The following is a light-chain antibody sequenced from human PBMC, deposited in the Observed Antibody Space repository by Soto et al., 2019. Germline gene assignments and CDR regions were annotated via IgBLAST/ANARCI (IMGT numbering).Light chain of an antibody. Sequence: EIVLMQSPGTLSLSPGEGATLSCRASQSVNSNYLAWYQQKPGQAPTVLIFATSRRPTGVPDRVSGSGSGTDFTLTISRLEPDDFAVYYCQQYCSSQFTFGHGTKVNIK. V-gene: IGKV3-20*01. J-gene: IGKJ3*01. CDR3: QQYCSSQFT. CDR1: QSVNSNY. CDR2: ATS.